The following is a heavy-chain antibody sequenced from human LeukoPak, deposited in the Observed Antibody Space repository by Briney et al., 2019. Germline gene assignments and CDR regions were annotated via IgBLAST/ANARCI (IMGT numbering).Heavy chain of an antibody. Sequence: PGGSLRLSCVASGFSSSRHGMHWVRQTPGKGLEWVAVISSDGTKKDYADSVKGRFTVSRDNSKNTLYVQMNRLRPEDTALYYCTKDYGSADYGNYWYSDLWGRGTLVMVSS. D-gene: IGHD3-10*01. V-gene: IGHV3-30*18. J-gene: IGHJ2*01. CDR2: ISSDGTKK. CDR3: TKDYGSADYGNYWYSDL. CDR1: GFSSSRHG.